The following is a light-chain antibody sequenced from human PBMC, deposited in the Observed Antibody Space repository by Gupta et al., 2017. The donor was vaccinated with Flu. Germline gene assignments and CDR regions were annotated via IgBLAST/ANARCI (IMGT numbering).Light chain of an antibody. Sequence: SSNNKNYLAWYEQKPGQHPKLLIYWASTRESGVPDRFSGSGSGTDFTLTISSLQAEDVAVYYCQQYDSTPVTFGQGTKLEIK. CDR1: SSNNKNY. CDR2: WAS. V-gene: IGKV4-1*01. CDR3: QQYDSTPVT. J-gene: IGKJ2*01.